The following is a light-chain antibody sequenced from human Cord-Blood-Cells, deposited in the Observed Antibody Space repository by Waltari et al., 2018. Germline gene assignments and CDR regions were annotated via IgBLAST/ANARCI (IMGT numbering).Light chain of an antibody. CDR1: SGHSSYA. CDR3: QTWGTGIHVV. Sequence: HMGTLSSGHSSYAIAWHQQQPEKGPRYLMKLNSDGSHSKGDGIPDRFSGSSSGAERYLTISSLQSEDEADYYCQTWGTGIHVVFGGGTKLTVL. CDR2: LNSDGSH. J-gene: IGLJ2*01. V-gene: IGLV4-69*01.